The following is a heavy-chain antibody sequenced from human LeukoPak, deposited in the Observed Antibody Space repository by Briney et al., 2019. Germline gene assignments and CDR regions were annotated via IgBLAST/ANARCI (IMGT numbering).Heavy chain of an antibody. V-gene: IGHV4-34*01. Sequence: SETLSLTCAVYGGSFSGYYWSWIRQPPGKGLEWIGEINHSGSTNYNPSLKSRVTISVDTSKNQFSLRLSSVTAADTAVYYCARDVSGLYYMDVWGKGTTVTISS. CDR2: INHSGST. CDR3: ARDVSGLYYMDV. D-gene: IGHD6-19*01. J-gene: IGHJ6*03. CDR1: GGSFSGYY.